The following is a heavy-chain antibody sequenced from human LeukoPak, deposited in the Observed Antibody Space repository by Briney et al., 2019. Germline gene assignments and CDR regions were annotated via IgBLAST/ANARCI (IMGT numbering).Heavy chain of an antibody. CDR1: GYTFTGYY. CDR3: AFGYSSSGWFDP. Sequence: ASVKVSCKASGYTFTGYYMHWVRQAPGQGLEWMGWINPNSGGTNCAQKFQGRVTMTRDTSISTAYMELSRLRSDDTAVYYCAFGYSSSGWFDPWGQGTLVTVSS. D-gene: IGHD6-6*01. CDR2: INPNSGGT. J-gene: IGHJ5*02. V-gene: IGHV1-2*02.